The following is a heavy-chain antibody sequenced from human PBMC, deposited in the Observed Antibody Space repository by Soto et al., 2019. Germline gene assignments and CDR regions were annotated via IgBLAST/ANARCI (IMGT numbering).Heavy chain of an antibody. Sequence: QPGGSLRLSCAASGFTFTSYGMVWVRQAPGKGLEWVTSISGRGGTTYYAASVKGRFTISRDNSRNTLSLQMNSLRPDDTAVYYCARDPSYCSGEMCLYYLDYWGQGTLVTVSS. CDR2: ISGRGGTT. CDR1: GFTFTSYG. CDR3: ARDPSYCSGEMCLYYLDY. V-gene: IGHV3-23*01. J-gene: IGHJ4*02. D-gene: IGHD2-15*01.